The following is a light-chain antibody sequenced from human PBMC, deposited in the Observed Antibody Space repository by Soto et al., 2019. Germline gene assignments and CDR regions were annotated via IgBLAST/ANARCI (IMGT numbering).Light chain of an antibody. J-gene: IGKJ1*01. CDR1: QSVSSY. CDR3: QQRSNWPRWT. V-gene: IGKV3-11*01. Sequence: EIVLTQSPATLSLSPGERATLSCRASQSVSSYLAWYQQKPGQAPRLLIYDASNRATGIPARFRGSGSGKDFTLTISSLEPEDFAVYYCQQRSNWPRWTFGQGTKVDIK. CDR2: DAS.